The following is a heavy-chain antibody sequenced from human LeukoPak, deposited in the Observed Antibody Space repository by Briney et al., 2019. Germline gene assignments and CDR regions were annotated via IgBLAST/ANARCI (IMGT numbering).Heavy chain of an antibody. J-gene: IGHJ5*02. V-gene: IGHV4-34*01. CDR1: GGSFSGYY. CDR2: INHSGST. CDR3: ARGSIAARSWFDP. D-gene: IGHD6-6*01. Sequence: KPSETLSLTCAVYGGSFSGYYWSWIRQPPGKGLEWIGEINHSGSTNYNPSLKSRVTISVDTSKNQFSLKLSSVTAADTAVYYCARGSIAARSWFDPWGQGTLVTVSS.